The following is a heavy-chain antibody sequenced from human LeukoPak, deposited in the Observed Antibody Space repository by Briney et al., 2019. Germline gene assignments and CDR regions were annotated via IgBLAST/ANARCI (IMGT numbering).Heavy chain of an antibody. D-gene: IGHD3-10*01. CDR2: ISSYNGNT. Sequence: GASVKVSCKASGYAFSTYAMNWVRQAPGQGLEWMGWISSYNGNTNYAQKLQGRVTMTTDTSTSTAYMELRSLRSDDTAVYYCARDSLWFGGGDYWGQGTLVTVSS. V-gene: IGHV1-18*01. J-gene: IGHJ4*02. CDR3: ARDSLWFGGGDY. CDR1: GYAFSTYA.